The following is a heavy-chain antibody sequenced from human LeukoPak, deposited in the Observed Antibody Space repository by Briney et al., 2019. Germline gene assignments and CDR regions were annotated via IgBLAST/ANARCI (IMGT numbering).Heavy chain of an antibody. CDR2: INPNTGGT. V-gene: IGHV1-2*06. Sequence: ASVKVSCKASGYTFTGYYIHWVRQAPGQGLEWMGRINPNTGGTDYAQKFQGRVTMTRDTSITTAYMELSRLTSDDTAIYYCARVPPSITAAGNWLGPWGQGALVTVSS. J-gene: IGHJ5*02. CDR1: GYTFTGYY. D-gene: IGHD6-13*01. CDR3: ARVPPSITAAGNWLGP.